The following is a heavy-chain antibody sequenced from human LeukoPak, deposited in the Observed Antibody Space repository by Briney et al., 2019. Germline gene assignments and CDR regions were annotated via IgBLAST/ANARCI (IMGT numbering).Heavy chain of an antibody. J-gene: IGHJ6*02. D-gene: IGHD3-22*01. Sequence: PSETLSLTCAVYGGSFSGYYWSWIRQPPGKGLEWIGEINHSGSTNYNPSLKSRVTISVDTSKNQFSLKLSSVTAADTAVYYCARGSLRYYYDSSGLRGYYYYGMDVWGQGTTVIVSS. CDR3: ARGSLRYYYDSSGLRGYYYYGMDV. V-gene: IGHV4-34*01. CDR2: INHSGST. CDR1: GGSFSGYY.